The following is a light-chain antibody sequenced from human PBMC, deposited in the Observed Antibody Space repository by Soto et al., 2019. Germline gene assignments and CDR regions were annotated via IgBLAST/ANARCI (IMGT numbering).Light chain of an antibody. V-gene: IGLV2-14*01. Sequence: QSALTQPASVSGSPGQSITIPCPGTSSDVGGYNYVSWYQQHPGKAPKLMIYDVSNRPSGVSNRFSGSKSGNTASLTISGLQAEDEADYYCSSYTSSSTSFGGGTKLTVL. CDR3: SSYTSSSTS. CDR2: DVS. CDR1: SSDVGGYNY. J-gene: IGLJ2*01.